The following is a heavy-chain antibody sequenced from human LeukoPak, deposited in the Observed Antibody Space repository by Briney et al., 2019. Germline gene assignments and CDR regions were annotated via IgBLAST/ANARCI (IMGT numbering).Heavy chain of an antibody. CDR1: GFTFSSYE. Sequence: GRSLRLSCAASGFTFSSYEMNWVRQAPGKGLEWVKGRFTISRDNAKNSLYLQMNSLRAEDTAVYYCAELGITMIGGVWGKGTTVTISS. D-gene: IGHD3-10*02. CDR3: AELGITMIGGV. J-gene: IGHJ6*04. V-gene: IGHV3-48*03.